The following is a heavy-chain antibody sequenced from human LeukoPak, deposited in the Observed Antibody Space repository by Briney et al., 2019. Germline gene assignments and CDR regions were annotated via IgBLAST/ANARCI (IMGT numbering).Heavy chain of an antibody. Sequence: PSETQSLTCTVSGGSISSGGYLWSWIRQNPGKGLEWIGYIYHGGNTYYNPSLKSRVTISVDTSKNQFSLKLSSVTAADTAVYYCARVRYYGSGEEIDPWGQGTLVTVSS. V-gene: IGHV4-31*03. CDR1: GGSISSGGYL. CDR3: ARVRYYGSGEEIDP. D-gene: IGHD3-10*01. CDR2: IYHGGNT. J-gene: IGHJ5*02.